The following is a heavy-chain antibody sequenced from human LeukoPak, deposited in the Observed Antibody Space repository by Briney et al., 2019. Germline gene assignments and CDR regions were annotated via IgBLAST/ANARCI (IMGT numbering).Heavy chain of an antibody. Sequence: ASVKVSCKAFGYTFTSNYMHWVRQAPGQGPEWMGVISPSGGSTTYAQKFQGRVTLTRDMSTSTDYLELSSLRSEDTAVYYCARGYYDFWSGYSPNFDYWGQGTLVTVSS. J-gene: IGHJ4*02. CDR1: GYTFTSNY. CDR2: ISPSGGST. D-gene: IGHD3-3*01. CDR3: ARGYYDFWSGYSPNFDY. V-gene: IGHV1-46*01.